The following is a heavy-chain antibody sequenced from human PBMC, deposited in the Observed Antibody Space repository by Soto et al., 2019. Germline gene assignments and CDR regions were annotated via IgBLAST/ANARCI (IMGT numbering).Heavy chain of an antibody. CDR2: INPSGGST. V-gene: IGHV1-46*01. Sequence: GASVKVSCKASGYTFTSYYMHWVRQAPGQGLEWMGIINPSGGSTSYAQKFQGRVTMTRDTSTSTVYMELSSLRSEDTAVYYCARYLDSGSYVSIHVGYFDYWGQGTLVTVSS. CDR1: GYTFTSYY. CDR3: ARYLDSGSYVSIHVGYFDY. D-gene: IGHD1-26*01. J-gene: IGHJ4*02.